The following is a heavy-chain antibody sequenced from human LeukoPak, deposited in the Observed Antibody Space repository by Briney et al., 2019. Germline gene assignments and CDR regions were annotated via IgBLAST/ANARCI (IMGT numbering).Heavy chain of an antibody. D-gene: IGHD7-27*01. V-gene: IGHV4-4*07. CDR1: GGSISTYY. CDR2: IYTSGST. CDR3: ARDLSNRGRDYYYYMDV. Sequence: SETLSLTCTVSGGSISTYYWSWIRQPAGRGLEWIGRIYTSGSTNYNPSLKSRLTMSVDTSKNQFSLKLSSVTAADTAVYYCARDLSNRGRDYYYYMDVWGKGTTVTVSS. J-gene: IGHJ6*03.